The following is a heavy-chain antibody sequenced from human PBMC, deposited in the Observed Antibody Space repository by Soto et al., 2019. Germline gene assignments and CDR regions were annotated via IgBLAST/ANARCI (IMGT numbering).Heavy chain of an antibody. V-gene: IGHV3-43*01. CDR3: AKDIRPPGRVAIFGVVIDY. D-gene: IGHD3-3*01. CDR2: ISWDGGST. Sequence: GGSLRLSCAASGFTFDDYTMHWVRQAPGKGLEWVSLISWDGGSTYYADSVKGRFTISRDNSKNSLYLQMNSLRTEDTALYYCAKDIRPPGRVAIFGVVIDYWGQGTLVTVSS. CDR1: GFTFDDYT. J-gene: IGHJ4*02.